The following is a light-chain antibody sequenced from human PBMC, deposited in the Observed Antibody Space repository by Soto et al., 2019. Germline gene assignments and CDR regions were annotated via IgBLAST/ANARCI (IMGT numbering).Light chain of an antibody. Sequence: EIVMTQSPGTLSLSPGERATLSCRASQSVSSSSLAWYQQRPGQAPRLLIYGASSRATGIPDRFSGSGSGTDFTLTISSLEPEDFAVYYCHQYGSSPSTFGQGTKVDIK. V-gene: IGKV3-20*01. CDR1: QSVSSSS. J-gene: IGKJ1*01. CDR2: GAS. CDR3: HQYGSSPST.